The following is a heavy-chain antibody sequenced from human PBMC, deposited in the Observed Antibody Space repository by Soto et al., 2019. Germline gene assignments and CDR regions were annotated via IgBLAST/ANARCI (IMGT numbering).Heavy chain of an antibody. D-gene: IGHD1-1*01. CDR1: GFIFDDFA. CDR2: ISWNSGST. CDR3: ARDTDSDTWNDPSDY. J-gene: IGHJ4*02. V-gene: IGHV3-9*01. Sequence: DVQLVESGGGLVQPGRSLRLSCAASGFIFDDFAMHWVRQAPGKGLEWVSGISWNSGSTDYAASVKGRFIISRDNARNSLYLQMNSLRPEDTALYYCARDTDSDTWNDPSDYWGQGALVIVS.